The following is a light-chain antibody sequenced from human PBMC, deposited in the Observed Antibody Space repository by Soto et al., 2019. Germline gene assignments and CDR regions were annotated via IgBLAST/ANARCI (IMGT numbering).Light chain of an antibody. Sequence: QSALTQPPSASGSPGQSVTISCTGTSSDVGNYNYVSWYQQHPGKAPKLMIYEVSKRPSGVPDRFSGSKSGNTASLTVSGLQAEDEADYYCNSYAGSKNYVLFGGGTKLTVL. V-gene: IGLV2-8*01. CDR1: SSDVGNYNY. CDR2: EVS. CDR3: NSYAGSKNYVL. J-gene: IGLJ2*01.